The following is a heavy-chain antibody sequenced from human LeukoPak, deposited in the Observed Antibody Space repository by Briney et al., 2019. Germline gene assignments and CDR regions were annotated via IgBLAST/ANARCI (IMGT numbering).Heavy chain of an antibody. Sequence: GGSLRLSCAASGFTFSSYGMHWVRQAPGKGLEWVAVIRYDGSNKYYADSVKGRFTISRDNSKNTLYLQMNSLRAEDTAVYYCAKDLHHSIVVVPAALDYWGQGTLVTVSS. CDR3: AKDLHHSIVVVPAALDY. D-gene: IGHD2-2*01. V-gene: IGHV3-30*02. CDR2: IRYDGSNK. J-gene: IGHJ4*02. CDR1: GFTFSSYG.